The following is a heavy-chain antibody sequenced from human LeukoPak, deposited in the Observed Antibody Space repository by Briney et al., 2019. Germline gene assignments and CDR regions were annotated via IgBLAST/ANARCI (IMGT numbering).Heavy chain of an antibody. CDR3: ARDQGLYYYDSSGYYLDY. J-gene: IGHJ4*02. Sequence: GSLRLSCAASGFTFSSYGMHWVRQAPGKGLEWVAVIWYDGSNKYYADSVKGRFTISRDNSKKKLYLQMNSLRDEDTAVYYCARDQGLYYYDSSGYYLDYWGQGTLVTVSS. V-gene: IGHV3-33*01. CDR1: GFTFSSYG. D-gene: IGHD3-22*01. CDR2: IWYDGSNK.